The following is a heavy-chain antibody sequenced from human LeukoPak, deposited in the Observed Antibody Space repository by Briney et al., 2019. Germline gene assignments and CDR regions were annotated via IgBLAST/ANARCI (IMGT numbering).Heavy chain of an antibody. J-gene: IGHJ4*02. CDR3: ARSHDFWSGYS. CDR2: IYYTWST. CDR1: GCTVSVSSGSYY. Sequence: PGETLSLTCTVSGCTVSVSSGSYYWSWIRQPPGKGLERNGYIYYTWSTNYNPSLKSRVTMSSDTSKNQFSLKLSSVTAAETAVYYCARSHDFWSGYSWGQGTLVTVSS. D-gene: IGHD3-3*01. V-gene: IGHV4-61*01.